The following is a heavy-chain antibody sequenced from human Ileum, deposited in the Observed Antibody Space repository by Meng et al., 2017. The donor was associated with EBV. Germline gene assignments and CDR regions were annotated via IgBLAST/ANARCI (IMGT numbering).Heavy chain of an antibody. D-gene: IGHD1-26*01. Sequence: QGQLQGPGQGRCNPSDTLSLPCTGSGGSVTSGTYYWSWLRQPPGSRLEFIGYVHRTGATNYNPSLVRRATVSVDTSKSQFSLHLTSVTAADTAVYYCARGYSYSYYFYFDYWGQGILVTVSS. CDR2: VHRTGAT. J-gene: IGHJ4*02. CDR1: GGSVTSGTYY. CDR3: ARGYSYSYYFYFDY. V-gene: IGHV4-61*01.